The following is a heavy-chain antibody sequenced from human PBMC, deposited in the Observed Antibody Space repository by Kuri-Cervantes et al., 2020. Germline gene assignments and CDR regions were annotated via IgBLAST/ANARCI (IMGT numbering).Heavy chain of an antibody. CDR3: ARERVSDLGYFDY. CDR2: IIPIFGTA. D-gene: IGHD2-8*01. V-gene: IGHV1-69*06. Sequence: SVKVSCKASGGTFSSYAISWVRQAPGQGLEWMGGIIPIFGTANYAQKFQGRVTITADKSTSTAYMELSSLRSEGTAVYYCARERVSDLGYFDYWGQGTLVTVSS. CDR1: GGTFSSYA. J-gene: IGHJ4*02.